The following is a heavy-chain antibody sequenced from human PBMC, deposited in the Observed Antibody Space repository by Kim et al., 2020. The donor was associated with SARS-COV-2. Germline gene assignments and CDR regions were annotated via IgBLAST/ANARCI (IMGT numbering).Heavy chain of an antibody. CDR2: FDPEDGET. J-gene: IGHJ4*02. CDR1: GYTLTELS. CDR3: ATDIQLGWNYGWGY. Sequence: ASVKVSCKVSGYTLTELSMHWVRQAPGKGLEWMGGFDPEDGETIYAQKFQGRVTMTEDTSTDTAYMELSSLRSEDTAVYYCATDIQLGWNYGWGYWGQGTLVTVSS. D-gene: IGHD1-7*01. V-gene: IGHV1-24*01.